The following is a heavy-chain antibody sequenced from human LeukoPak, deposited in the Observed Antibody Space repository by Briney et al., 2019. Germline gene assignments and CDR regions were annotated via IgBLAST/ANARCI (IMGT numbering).Heavy chain of an antibody. CDR1: GYTFTSYY. CDR2: INPSGGST. D-gene: IGHD3-22*01. CDR3: ARDLVSYDSSGYYPDY. Sequence: ASVQVSCQASGYTFTSYYTHWVRQAPGQGLEWMGIINPSGGSTSYAQKFQARVTMTRDTSTSTVYMELSSLRSEDTAVYYCARDLVSYDSSGYYPDYWGQGTLVTVSS. V-gene: IGHV1-46*01. J-gene: IGHJ4*02.